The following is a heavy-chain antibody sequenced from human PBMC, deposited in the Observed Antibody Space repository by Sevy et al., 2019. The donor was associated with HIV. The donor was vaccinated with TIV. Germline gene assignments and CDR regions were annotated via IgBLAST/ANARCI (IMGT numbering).Heavy chain of an antibody. CDR1: GGSFSGYY. CDR3: ARVGMVATAYFDY. Sequence: SETLSLTCAVYGGSFSGYYWSWIRQPPGKGLEWIGEINHSGSTNYNPSLKSRITISVDTSKNQFSLKLSSVTAADTAVYYCARVGMVATAYFDYWGQGTLVTVPS. CDR2: INHSGST. J-gene: IGHJ4*02. D-gene: IGHD5-12*01. V-gene: IGHV4-34*01.